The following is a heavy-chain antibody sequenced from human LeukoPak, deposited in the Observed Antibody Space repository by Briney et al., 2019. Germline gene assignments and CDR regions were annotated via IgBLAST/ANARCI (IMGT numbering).Heavy chain of an antibody. CDR2: ISSSSSYI. J-gene: IGHJ4*02. Sequence: PGGSLRLSCAASGFTFSSYSMNWVRQAPGKGLEWVSSISSSSSYIYYADSVKGRFTISRDNAKNSLYLQMNSLRAEDTAVYYCARDGSRYNWNAFDYWGQGTLVTVSS. D-gene: IGHD1-1*01. CDR3: ARDGSRYNWNAFDY. CDR1: GFTFSSYS. V-gene: IGHV3-21*01.